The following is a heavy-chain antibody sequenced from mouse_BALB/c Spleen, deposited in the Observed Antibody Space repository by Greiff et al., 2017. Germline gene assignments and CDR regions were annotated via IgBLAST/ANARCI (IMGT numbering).Heavy chain of an antibody. D-gene: IGHD2-4*01. CDR3: ARSYDYGWFAY. Sequence: DLVKPGASVKLSCKASGYTFTSYWINWIKQRPGQGLEWIGRIAPGSGSTYYNEMFKGKATLTVDTSSSTAYIQLSSLSSEDSAVYFCARSYDYGWFAYWGQGTLVTVSA. CDR2: IAPGSGST. CDR1: GYTFTSYW. V-gene: IGHV1S41*01. J-gene: IGHJ3*01.